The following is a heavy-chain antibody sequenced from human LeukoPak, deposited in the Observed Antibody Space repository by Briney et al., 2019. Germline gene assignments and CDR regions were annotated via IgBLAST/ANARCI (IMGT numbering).Heavy chain of an antibody. CDR3: ARDVCSGGSCYSGSLNWFDP. Sequence: GASVKVSCKASGYTFTSYYIHWVRQAPGQGLEWMGIINPSGGSTSYAQKFQGRVTMIRDTSTSTVYMELSSLRSEDTAVYYCARDVCSGGSCYSGSLNWFDPWGQGTLVTVSS. D-gene: IGHD2-15*01. CDR1: GYTFTSYY. V-gene: IGHV1-46*01. CDR2: INPSGGST. J-gene: IGHJ5*02.